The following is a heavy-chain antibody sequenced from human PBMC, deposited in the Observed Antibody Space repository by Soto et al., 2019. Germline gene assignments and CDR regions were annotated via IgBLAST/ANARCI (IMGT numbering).Heavy chain of an antibody. CDR2: ISSNGGST. CDR3: ARDLERDYYGSGSYSLFDY. D-gene: IGHD3-10*01. V-gene: IGHV3-64*01. CDR1: GFTFSSYA. Sequence: EVQLVESGGGLVQPGGSLRLSCAASGFTFSSYAMHWVRQAPGKGLEYVSAISSNGGSTYYANSVKGRFTISRDNSKNTLYLQMGSLRAEDMAVYYCARDLERDYYGSGSYSLFDYWGQGTLLTVSS. J-gene: IGHJ4*02.